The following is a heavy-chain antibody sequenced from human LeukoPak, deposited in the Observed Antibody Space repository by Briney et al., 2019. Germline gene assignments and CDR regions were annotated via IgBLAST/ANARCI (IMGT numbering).Heavy chain of an antibody. CDR2: ISGSGGST. CDR3: AKHYGSGSKGGYYFDY. D-gene: IGHD3-10*01. Sequence: PGGSLRLSCAASGFTFSSYAMSWVRQAPGKGLEWVSAISGSGGSTYYAGPVKGRFTISRDNSKNTLYLQMNSLRAEDTAVYYCAKHYGSGSKGGYYFDYWGQGTLVTVSS. V-gene: IGHV3-23*01. J-gene: IGHJ4*02. CDR1: GFTFSSYA.